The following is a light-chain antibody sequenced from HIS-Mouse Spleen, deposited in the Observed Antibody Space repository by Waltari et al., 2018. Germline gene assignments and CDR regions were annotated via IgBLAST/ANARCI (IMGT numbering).Light chain of an antibody. Sequence: QSALTQPASVSGSPGQSITISCPGPSSDVGGYNYGYWYQQHPGKAPKLMIYDVSNRPSGVSNRFSGSKSGNTASLTISGLQAEDEADYYCSSYTSSSTYVFGTGTKVTVL. CDR3: SSYTSSSTYV. CDR1: SSDVGGYNY. V-gene: IGLV2-14*03. J-gene: IGLJ1*01. CDR2: DVS.